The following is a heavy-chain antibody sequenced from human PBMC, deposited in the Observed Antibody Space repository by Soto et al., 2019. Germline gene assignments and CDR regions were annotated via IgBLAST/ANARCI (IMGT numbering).Heavy chain of an antibody. Sequence: EVQLLDSGGGLVQPGGSLRLSCAASGFTFITYAMSWVRQAPGKGLEWVSIISVSGGSTYYPDSVKGRFTISRDNSKNTLYLQMNSLRADDTAVYYCAKLPAAQSYFDFWGQGTLVTVSS. D-gene: IGHD2-2*01. V-gene: IGHV3-23*01. CDR3: AKLPAAQSYFDF. CDR2: ISVSGGST. J-gene: IGHJ4*02. CDR1: GFTFITYA.